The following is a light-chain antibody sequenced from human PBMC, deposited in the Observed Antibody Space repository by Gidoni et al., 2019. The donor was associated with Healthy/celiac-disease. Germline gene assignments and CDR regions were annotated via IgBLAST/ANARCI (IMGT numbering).Light chain of an antibody. J-gene: IGKJ1*01. CDR1: QGISSY. V-gene: IGKV1-8*01. Sequence: GDRVTITCRASQGISSYLAWYQQKPGKAPKLLIYAASTLQSGVPSRFSGSGSGTDFTLTISCLQSEDFATYYCQQYYSYPRTFGQGNKVEIK. CDR3: QQYYSYPRT. CDR2: AAS.